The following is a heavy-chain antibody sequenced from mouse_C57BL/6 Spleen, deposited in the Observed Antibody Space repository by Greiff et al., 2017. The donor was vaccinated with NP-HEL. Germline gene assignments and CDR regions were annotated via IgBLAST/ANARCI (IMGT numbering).Heavy chain of an antibody. CDR3: TYDYGSSKDGDAMDY. CDR2: IDPSDCST. CDR1: GSTFPSYW. D-gene: IGHD1-1*01. V-gene: IGHV1-50*01. Sequence: QVQLKESGAELVKPGASVKLSCKASGSTFPSYWMPWVNQRPGPGLAWIGEIDPSDCSTNYNQKFTGKATLTVDPSSSTAYMQLSSLTSEDSAVYYCTYDYGSSKDGDAMDYWGQGTSVTVSS. J-gene: IGHJ4*01.